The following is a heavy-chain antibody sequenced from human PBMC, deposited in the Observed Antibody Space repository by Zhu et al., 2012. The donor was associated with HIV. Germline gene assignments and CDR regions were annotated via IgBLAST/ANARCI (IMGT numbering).Heavy chain of an antibody. CDR2: IFHRGNT. CDR3: ARAPRGSYDSSDYYYVFDY. Sequence: QVQLQESGPGLVKPSGTLSLTCAVSGGSISTSNWWSWVRQTPGKGLEWIGEIFHRGNTNYNPSLKSRVTISVDKSKNQFSLKLTSVTVADTAVYYCARAPRGSYDSSDYYYVFDYWGQGTLVTVSS. V-gene: IGHV4-4*02. CDR1: GGSISTSNW. J-gene: IGHJ4*02. D-gene: IGHD3-22*01.